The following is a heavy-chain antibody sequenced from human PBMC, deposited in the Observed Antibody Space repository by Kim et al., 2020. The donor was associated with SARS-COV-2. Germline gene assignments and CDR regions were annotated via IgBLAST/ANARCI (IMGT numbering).Heavy chain of an antibody. D-gene: IGHD6-19*01. Sequence: TPSLKHRVTISVDTSKNQFSLQLSSVTAADTAVYYCARLVSGWSTYYFDYWGQGTLVTVSS. V-gene: IGHV4-4*08. J-gene: IGHJ4*02. CDR3: ARLVSGWSTYYFDY.